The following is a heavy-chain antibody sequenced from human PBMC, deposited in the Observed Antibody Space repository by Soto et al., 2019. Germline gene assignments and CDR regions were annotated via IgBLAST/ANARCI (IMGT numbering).Heavy chain of an antibody. J-gene: IGHJ4*02. D-gene: IGHD1-7*01. CDR1: GFTFNNYA. CDR3: AKAPRHHWNWYYFDY. V-gene: IGHV3-23*01. Sequence: GGSLRLSCAASGFTFNNYAMSWVRQAPGMGLEWVSGISGTAVATYYADSVKGRFTISRDNSKNTLSLQMDGLRAEDTALYYCAKAPRHHWNWYYFDYWGQGTLVTVSS. CDR2: ISGTAVAT.